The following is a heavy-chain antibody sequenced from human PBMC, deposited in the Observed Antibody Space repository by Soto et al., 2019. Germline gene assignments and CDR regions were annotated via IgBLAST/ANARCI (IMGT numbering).Heavy chain of an antibody. CDR2: INAGNGNT. Sequence: QVQLVQSGAEVKKPGASVKVSCKASGYTFTSYAMHWVRQAPGQRLEWMGWINAGNGNTKYSQKFQGRVTITRDSSASTAYMELSSLRSEDTAVYYCARGPDYYYMDVWGKGTTVTVSS. CDR1: GYTFTSYA. J-gene: IGHJ6*03. V-gene: IGHV1-3*01. CDR3: ARGPDYYYMDV.